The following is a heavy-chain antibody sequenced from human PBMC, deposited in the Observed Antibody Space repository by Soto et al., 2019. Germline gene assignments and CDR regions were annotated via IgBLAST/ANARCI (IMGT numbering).Heavy chain of an antibody. CDR2: IYYSGST. Sequence: SETLSLTCTVSGGSISSSSYYWGWIRQPPGKGLEWIGSIYYSGSTYYNPSLKSRVTISVDTSKNQFSLKLSSVTAADTAVYYCARVGVVRLYYYYGMDVWGHGTTVTVSS. J-gene: IGHJ6*02. D-gene: IGHD3-3*01. CDR3: ARVGVVRLYYYYGMDV. V-gene: IGHV4-39*01. CDR1: GGSISSSSYY.